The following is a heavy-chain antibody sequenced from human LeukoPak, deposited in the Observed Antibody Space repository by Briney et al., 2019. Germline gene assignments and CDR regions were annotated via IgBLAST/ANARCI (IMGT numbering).Heavy chain of an antibody. J-gene: IGHJ4*02. Sequence: GGSLRLSCVASGLPIGDFAMHWVRQAPGQGREWVSPISGDGVSTFFADSVKGRYSISRDNSKNSLFLEMSSLRTEDTAMYYCARESGKFDYWGQGTLVTVSS. CDR3: ARESGKFDY. V-gene: IGHV3-43*02. CDR1: GLPIGDFA. CDR2: ISGDGVST.